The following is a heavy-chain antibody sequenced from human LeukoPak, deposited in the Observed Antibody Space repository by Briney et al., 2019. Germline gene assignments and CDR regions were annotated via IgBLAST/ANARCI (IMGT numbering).Heavy chain of an antibody. CDR3: ARGSWITGTTSYYYHMDV. Sequence: ASVKVSCKASGYTFINYDINWVRQATGQGLEWMGWMNPNNGRTGYAQKFQGRVTMTRKSSISTAYMELNTLTSDDTAVYYCARGSWITGTTSYYYHMDVWGKGTTVTVSS. V-gene: IGHV1-8*01. J-gene: IGHJ6*03. CDR1: GYTFINYD. CDR2: MNPNNGRT. D-gene: IGHD1-7*01.